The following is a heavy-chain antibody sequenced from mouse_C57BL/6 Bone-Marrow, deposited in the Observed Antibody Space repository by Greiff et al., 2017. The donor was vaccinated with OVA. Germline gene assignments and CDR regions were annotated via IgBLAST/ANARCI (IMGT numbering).Heavy chain of an antibody. V-gene: IGHV1-64*01. J-gene: IGHJ1*03. CDR3: AGSTMVTTWYFDV. Sequence: QVQLQQSGAELVKPGASVKLSCKASGYTFTSYWMHWVKQRPGQGLEWIGMIHPNSGSTNYNEKFKSKATLTVDKSSSTAYMQLSSLTSEDSAVYYCAGSTMVTTWYFDVWGTGTTVTVSS. CDR2: IHPNSGST. CDR1: GYTFTSYW. D-gene: IGHD2-2*01.